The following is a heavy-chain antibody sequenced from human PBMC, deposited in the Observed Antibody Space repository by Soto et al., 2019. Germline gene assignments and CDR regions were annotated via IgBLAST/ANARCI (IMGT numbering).Heavy chain of an antibody. Sequence: LRLSCAASGFTFSSYEMNWVRQAPGKGLEWVSYISSSGSTIYYADSVKGRFTISRDNAKNSLYLQMNSLRAEDTAVYYCARDGGYDWVVLFDYWGQGTLDTVSS. V-gene: IGHV3-48*03. D-gene: IGHD5-12*01. CDR1: GFTFSSYE. CDR2: ISSSGSTI. J-gene: IGHJ4*02. CDR3: ARDGGYDWVVLFDY.